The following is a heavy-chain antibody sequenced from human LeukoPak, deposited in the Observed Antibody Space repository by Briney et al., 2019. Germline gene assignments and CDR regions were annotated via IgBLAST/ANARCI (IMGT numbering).Heavy chain of an antibody. J-gene: IGHJ4*02. Sequence: PSETMSLTCTVSAGSLSSGDYYWSWIRQPPGKGLEWIGYIYYSGSTYYNPSLKSRVTISVDTSKSQCSLKLSSVTAADTAVYYCAGVSIAAAGPPDYWGQGTLVTVSS. CDR1: AGSLSSGDYY. CDR3: AGVSIAAAGPPDY. V-gene: IGHV4-30-4*08. D-gene: IGHD6-13*01. CDR2: IYYSGST.